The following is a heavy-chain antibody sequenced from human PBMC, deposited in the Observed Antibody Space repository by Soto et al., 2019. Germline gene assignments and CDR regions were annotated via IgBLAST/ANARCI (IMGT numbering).Heavy chain of an antibody. Sequence: GGSLRLSCAVSGFTFSNYGMHWVRQAPGKGLERVSVISYDGSNKYYADSVKGRFTISRDNSKNTLYLQMNSLRAEDTAVYYCAKDVSQYSSSWAWYFDYWGQGTLVTVSS. CDR1: GFTFSNYG. J-gene: IGHJ4*02. V-gene: IGHV3-30*18. CDR3: AKDVSQYSSSWAWYFDY. D-gene: IGHD6-13*01. CDR2: ISYDGSNK.